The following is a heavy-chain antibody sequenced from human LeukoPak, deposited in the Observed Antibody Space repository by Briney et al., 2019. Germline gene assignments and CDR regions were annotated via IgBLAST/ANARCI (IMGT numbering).Heavy chain of an antibody. V-gene: IGHV4-59*12. Sequence: SETLSLTCTVSGGSISSYYWSWIRQPPGKGLEWIGYIYYSGSTNYNPSLKSRVTISVDTSKNQFSLKLSSVTAADTAVYYCASGDYGDYGRDIDYWGQGTLVTVSS. J-gene: IGHJ4*02. D-gene: IGHD4-17*01. CDR2: IYYSGST. CDR3: ASGDYGDYGRDIDY. CDR1: GGSISSYY.